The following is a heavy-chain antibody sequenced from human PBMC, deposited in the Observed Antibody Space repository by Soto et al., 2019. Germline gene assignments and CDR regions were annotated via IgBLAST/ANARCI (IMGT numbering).Heavy chain of an antibody. CDR2: IYYSGST. CDR1: GGSISSYY. Sequence: PSETLSLTCTVSGGSISSYYWSWIRQPPGKGLEWIGYIYYSGSTNYNPSLKSRVTISVDTSKNQFSLKLSSVTAADTAVYYCARGTVVVPAASGDFYYYYMDVWGKGTTVTVS. CDR3: ARGTVVVPAASGDFYYYYMDV. D-gene: IGHD2-2*01. J-gene: IGHJ6*03. V-gene: IGHV4-59*01.